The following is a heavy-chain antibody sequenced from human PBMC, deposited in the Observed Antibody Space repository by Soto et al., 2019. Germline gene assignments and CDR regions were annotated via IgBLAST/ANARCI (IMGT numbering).Heavy chain of an antibody. V-gene: IGHV3-23*01. J-gene: IGHJ3*02. CDR3: AKHKVATISAFDI. CDR2: ISGSGGST. CDR1: GFTFSRYG. Sequence: GGSLRLSCAASGFTFSRYGMSWVCQAPGKGLEWVSAISGSGGSTSYADSVRGRFTISRDNSKNTLYLQMNSLRAEDTAVYYCAKHKVATISAFDIWGQGTMVTVSS. D-gene: IGHD5-12*01.